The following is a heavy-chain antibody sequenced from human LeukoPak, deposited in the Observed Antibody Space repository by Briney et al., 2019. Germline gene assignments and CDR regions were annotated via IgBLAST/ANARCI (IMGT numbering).Heavy chain of an antibody. V-gene: IGHV1-18*01. CDR2: ISAYNGNT. D-gene: IGHD3-22*01. CDR3: ARHYYDSSGYLWDY. J-gene: IGHJ4*02. Sequence: ASVKVSCKASGYTFTSYGISWVRQAPGQGLEWMGWISAYNGNTNYAQKLQGRVTMTTDTSTSAAYMELRSLRSDDTAVYYCARHYYDSSGYLWDYWGQGTLVTVSS. CDR1: GYTFTSYG.